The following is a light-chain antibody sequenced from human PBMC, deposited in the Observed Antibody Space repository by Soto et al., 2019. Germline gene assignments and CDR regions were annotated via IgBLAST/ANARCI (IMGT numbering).Light chain of an antibody. Sequence: QSALTQPPSASGSPGQSGTISCTGTSSDVGAYNYVSWYQQHAGKAPKLVIYEVTKRPSGVPDRFSGSKSANTASLTLSWLQAEDEADYYCSSFASSNPWVFGGGTKLTVL. CDR2: EVT. CDR3: SSFASSNPWV. CDR1: SSDVGAYNY. V-gene: IGLV2-8*01. J-gene: IGLJ3*02.